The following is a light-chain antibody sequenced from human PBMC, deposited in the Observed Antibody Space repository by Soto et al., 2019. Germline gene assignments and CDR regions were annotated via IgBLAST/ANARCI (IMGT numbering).Light chain of an antibody. V-gene: IGKV1-5*03. CDR2: KAS. CDR3: QQYSSFSLT. CDR1: QSISDW. J-gene: IGKJ4*01. Sequence: DIQMTQSPSTLSASVGDRVTITCRASQSISDWLAWYQQRPGKAPKLLIYKASSLERGVPSRFSGSGFGTEFTLTISSLQPDDFATYYCQQYSSFSLTFGGGTKVETK.